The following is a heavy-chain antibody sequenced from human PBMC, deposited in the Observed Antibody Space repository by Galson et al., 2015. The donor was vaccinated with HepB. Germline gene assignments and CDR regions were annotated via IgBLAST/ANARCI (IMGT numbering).Heavy chain of an antibody. Sequence: SVKVSCKASGYTFTSYGISRVRQAPGQGLEWMGWISAYNGNTNYAQKLQGRVTMTTDTSTSTAYMELRSLRSDDTAVYYCARETPAEYCSSTSCYIHIAFDIWGQGTMVTVSS. V-gene: IGHV1-18*01. CDR3: ARETPAEYCSSTSCYIHIAFDI. CDR2: ISAYNGNT. D-gene: IGHD2-2*02. J-gene: IGHJ3*02. CDR1: GYTFTSYG.